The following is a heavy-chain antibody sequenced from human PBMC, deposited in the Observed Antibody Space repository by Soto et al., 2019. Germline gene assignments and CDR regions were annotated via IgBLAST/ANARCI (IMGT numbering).Heavy chain of an antibody. D-gene: IGHD5-12*01. Sequence: PSQTLSLTCAISGDSVSSNSAAWNWIRQSPSRGLEWLGRAYYRSKWYNDYAVSVKSRITINPDTSKNQFSLQLNSVTPEDTAVYYCTRYSGYAVAAAGPFDYWGQGTLVTVS. CDR2: AYYRSKWYN. V-gene: IGHV6-1*01. CDR3: TRYSGYAVAAAGPFDY. J-gene: IGHJ4*01. CDR1: GDSVSSNSAA.